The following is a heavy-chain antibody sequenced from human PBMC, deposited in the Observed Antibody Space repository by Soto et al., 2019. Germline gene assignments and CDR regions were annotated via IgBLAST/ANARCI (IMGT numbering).Heavy chain of an antibody. J-gene: IGHJ5*02. D-gene: IGHD3-3*01. CDR1: GGSISSSSYN. CDR2: IYYSGST. V-gene: IGHV4-39*01. CDR3: ARHETVEPNDFWSGGGWTGGDWFDP. Sequence: SETLSLTCTVSGGSISSSSYNCGWIRQPPGKGLEWIGSIYYSGSTYYNPSLNSRFNISVDTSKNQCSMKLSSVTAADTAVYYCARHETVEPNDFWSGGGWTGGDWFDPWGQGTLVTVSS.